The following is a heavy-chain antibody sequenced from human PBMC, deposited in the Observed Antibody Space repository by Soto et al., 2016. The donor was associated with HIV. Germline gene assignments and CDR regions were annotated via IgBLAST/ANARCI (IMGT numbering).Heavy chain of an antibody. Sequence: QIQLVQSGAEVKRPGASVMVSCRAFGYTFTSYAITWVRQAPGQGLEWMGWISPYNGNKYSAENLQGRLIMTTDTSTSTTYMELRSLRPDDTAVYYCAKEYRSSSGGFDVWGQGTSGHRLF. D-gene: IGHD6-19*01. J-gene: IGHJ3*01. CDR1: GYTFTSYA. CDR3: AKEYRSSSGGFDV. V-gene: IGHV1-18*01. CDR2: ISPYNGNK.